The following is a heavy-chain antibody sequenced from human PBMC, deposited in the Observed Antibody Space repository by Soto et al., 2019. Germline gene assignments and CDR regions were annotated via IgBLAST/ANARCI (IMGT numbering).Heavy chain of an antibody. D-gene: IGHD2-21*02. CDR1: GGTISRYY. J-gene: IGHJ6*02. CDR3: ARDLWCYCGTDCYPLDV. Sequence: QVQLQESGPGLVKPSETLSLTCTVSGGTISRYYWSWIRQPPGKGLEWIGYMYNTGSTFYNPSFKSRVSISVDTSKNQFSLKLNSVTAADTAVYYCARDLWCYCGTDCYPLDVWGQGTTVTVSS. V-gene: IGHV4-59*01. CDR2: MYNTGST.